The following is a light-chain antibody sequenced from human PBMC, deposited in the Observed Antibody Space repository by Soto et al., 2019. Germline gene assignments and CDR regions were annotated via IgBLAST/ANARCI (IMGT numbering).Light chain of an antibody. CDR1: SSDVGAYNF. V-gene: IGLV2-14*03. Sequence: QSALTQPASVSGSPGQLITISCTGTSSDVGAYNFVSWYQQHPGKAPNLVIYDVSYRPSGISNRFSGSKSGNTASLTISGLQADDEADYYCSSYTGTTRVFGGGTKLTVL. CDR3: SSYTGTTRV. J-gene: IGLJ3*02. CDR2: DVS.